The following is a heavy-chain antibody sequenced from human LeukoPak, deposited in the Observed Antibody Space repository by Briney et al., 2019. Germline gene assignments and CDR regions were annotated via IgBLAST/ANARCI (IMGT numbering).Heavy chain of an antibody. CDR1: GFTFSSYS. D-gene: IGHD2-2*01. J-gene: IGHJ4*02. CDR2: IYSSSSYI. V-gene: IGHV3-21*01. Sequence: GGSLRLSCAASGFTFSSYSMNWVRQAPGKGLEGVSSIYSSSSYIYYADSVKGRFTISRDNAKNSLYLQMNSLRAEDTAVYYCARDLVEYQPLIGYWGQGTLVTVSS. CDR3: ARDLVEYQPLIGY.